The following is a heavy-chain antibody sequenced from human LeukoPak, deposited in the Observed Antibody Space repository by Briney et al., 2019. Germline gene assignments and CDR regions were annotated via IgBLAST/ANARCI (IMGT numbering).Heavy chain of an antibody. V-gene: IGHV3-30*02. D-gene: IGHD3-10*01. CDR2: IRYDGSNK. CDR1: GFTFSSYG. Sequence: GGSLRLSCAASGFTFSSYGMHWVRQAPGKGLEWVAFIRYDGSNKYYADSVKGRFTISRDNSKNTLYLQMNSLRAEDTAVYYCARDRGYYGSGSAIYYYYMDVWGKGTTVTISS. J-gene: IGHJ6*03. CDR3: ARDRGYYGSGSAIYYYYMDV.